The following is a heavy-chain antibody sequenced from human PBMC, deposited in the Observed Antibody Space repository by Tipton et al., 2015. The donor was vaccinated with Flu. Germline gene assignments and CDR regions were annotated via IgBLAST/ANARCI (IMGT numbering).Heavy chain of an antibody. D-gene: IGHD2-8*02. CDR1: GASVSSNVYY. CDR2: IYYSDTT. V-gene: IGHV4-61*08. CDR3: ARGYCTDHVCFFDL. Sequence: LTCSVSGASVSSNVYYWAWMRQPPGEKLEWLGYIYYSDTTNYNPPLQSRVAISPDTSKNQFSLEPSSVTAADTAVYYCARGYCTDHVCFFDLWGQGTQVTVSS. J-gene: IGHJ4*02.